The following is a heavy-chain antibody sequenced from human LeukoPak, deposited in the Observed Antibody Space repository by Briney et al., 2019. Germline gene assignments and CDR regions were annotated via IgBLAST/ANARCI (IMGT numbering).Heavy chain of an antibody. CDR2: ISSSSSTI. J-gene: IGHJ3*02. V-gene: IGHV3-48*01. Sequence: GGSLRLSCAASGFTLSSYSMNWVRQAPGKGLEWVSYISSSSSTIYYADSVKGRFTISRDNAKNSLYLQMNSLRAEDTAVYYCASMDIVVVPAVTDDAFDIWGQGTMVTVSS. D-gene: IGHD2-2*03. CDR1: GFTLSSYS. CDR3: ASMDIVVVPAVTDDAFDI.